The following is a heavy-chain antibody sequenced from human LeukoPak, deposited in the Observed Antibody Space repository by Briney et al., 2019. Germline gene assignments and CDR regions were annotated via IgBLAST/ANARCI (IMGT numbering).Heavy chain of an antibody. J-gene: IGHJ4*02. V-gene: IGHV1-8*03. CDR1: GYTFTYYD. Sequence: ASVKVSCKASGYTFTYYDINWVRQATAQGLEWMGYMNPNSGNTGYAQKCQHRVTITSDTSISTAYMELSSVRSDDTAVYYCAREGLDYWGQGTLVTVSS. CDR3: AREGLDY. CDR2: MNPNSGNT.